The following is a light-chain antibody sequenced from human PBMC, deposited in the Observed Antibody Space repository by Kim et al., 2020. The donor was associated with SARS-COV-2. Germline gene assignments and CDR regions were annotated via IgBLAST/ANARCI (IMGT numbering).Light chain of an antibody. CDR2: GAS. Sequence: EIVMTQSPATLSVSPGERATLSYRASQSVSSNLAWYQQKPGQAPRLLIHGASTRATGIPARFSGSGSGTEFTLTISSLQSEDLAIYYCQQYNNWRTFGQGTKVDIK. CDR1: QSVSSN. CDR3: QQYNNWRT. V-gene: IGKV3-15*01. J-gene: IGKJ1*01.